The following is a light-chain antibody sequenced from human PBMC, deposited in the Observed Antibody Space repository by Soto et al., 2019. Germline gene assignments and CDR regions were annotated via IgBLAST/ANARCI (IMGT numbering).Light chain of an antibody. CDR1: QSLLHSNGYNY. Sequence: DIVMTQSPLSLPVTPGEPASISCRSSQSLLHSNGYNYLDWYLQKPGQSPQLLIYLGSNRASGVNDRFSGSGSGTDFTLKISRVEAEDIGLYYCMQALQIPLTFGPGTKVDIK. J-gene: IGKJ3*01. CDR2: LGS. CDR3: MQALQIPLT. V-gene: IGKV2-28*01.